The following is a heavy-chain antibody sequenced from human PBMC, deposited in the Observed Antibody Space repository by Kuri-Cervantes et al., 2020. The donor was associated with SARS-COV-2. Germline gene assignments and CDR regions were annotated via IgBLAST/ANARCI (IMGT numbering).Heavy chain of an antibody. CDR1: GFTFSSYA. Sequence: LSLTCAASGFTFSSYAMHWVRQAPGKGLEWVSAISGSGGSTYYADSVKGRFTISRDNSKNTLYLQMNSLRAEDTAVYYCAKTVAGTGIDYWGQGTLVTVSS. D-gene: IGHD6-19*01. J-gene: IGHJ4*02. V-gene: IGHV3-23*01. CDR2: ISGSGGST. CDR3: AKTVAGTGIDY.